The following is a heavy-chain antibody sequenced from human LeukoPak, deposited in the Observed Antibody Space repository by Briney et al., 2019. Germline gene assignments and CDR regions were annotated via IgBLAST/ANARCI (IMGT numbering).Heavy chain of an antibody. J-gene: IGHJ3*02. D-gene: IGHD5-12*01. Sequence: SVKVSCKASGGTFSSYAISWVRQAPGQGLEWMGRIIPILGIANYAQKFQGRVTITADKSTSTAYMELSSLRSEGTAVYYCARDRYSGYADAFDIWGQGTMVTVSS. CDR1: GGTFSSYA. CDR2: IIPILGIA. V-gene: IGHV1-69*04. CDR3: ARDRYSGYADAFDI.